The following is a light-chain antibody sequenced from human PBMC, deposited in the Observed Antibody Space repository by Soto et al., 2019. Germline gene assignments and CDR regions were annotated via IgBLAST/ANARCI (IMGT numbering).Light chain of an antibody. CDR2: DAS. Sequence: DIQMTQSPSTLSASVGDRVTITCRASQSISSWLAWYQQKPGKAPKLLIYDASSLESGVPSRFSGSGSGTEFTLTISRLQRADFATYYCQQYNSYPSTFVQGTKLEIK. J-gene: IGKJ2*01. V-gene: IGKV1-5*01. CDR1: QSISSW. CDR3: QQYNSYPST.